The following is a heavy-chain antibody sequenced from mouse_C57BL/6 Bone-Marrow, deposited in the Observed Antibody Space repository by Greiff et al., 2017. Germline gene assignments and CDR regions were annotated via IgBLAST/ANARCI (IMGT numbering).Heavy chain of an antibody. J-gene: IGHJ2*01. Sequence: QVQLQQPGAELVKPGASVKLSCKASGYTFTSYWITWVKQRPGQGLEWIGDIYPGSGSTNYNEKFKSKATLTVDTSSSTAYMQLSSLTSEDAAVYYGARPTTVVDYWGQGTTLTVSS. CDR3: ARPTTVVDY. CDR1: GYTFTSYW. V-gene: IGHV1-55*01. CDR2: IYPGSGST. D-gene: IGHD1-1*01.